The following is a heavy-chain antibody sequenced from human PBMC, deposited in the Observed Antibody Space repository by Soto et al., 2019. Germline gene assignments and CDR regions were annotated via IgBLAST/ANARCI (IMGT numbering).Heavy chain of an antibody. D-gene: IGHD6-13*01. Sequence: GGSLRLSCAASGFTFSSYAMSWVRQAPGKGLEWVSAISGSGGSTYYADSVKGRFTISRDNDEKTLYLHMNSLGAEDTAVYYCAREYSSSWYAFDMWGQGTMVTVSS. J-gene: IGHJ3*02. CDR1: GFTFSSYA. V-gene: IGHV3-23*01. CDR3: AREYSSSWYAFDM. CDR2: ISGSGGST.